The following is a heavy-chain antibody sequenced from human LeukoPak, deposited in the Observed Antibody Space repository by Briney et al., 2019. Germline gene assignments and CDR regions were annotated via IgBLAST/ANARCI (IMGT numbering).Heavy chain of an antibody. CDR1: GFSFSDSP. J-gene: IGHJ4*02. V-gene: IGHV3-73*01. Sequence: YPGGSLKLSCAASGFSFSDSPMHWVRHASGKGPEWVGRVRDRANSYATGYAASVEGRFTISRDDSENTAYLQMNSLIIEDTAVYYCTRQRPQTGTFDYWGQGVLVTVSS. CDR3: TRQRPQTGTFDY. D-gene: IGHD3-9*01. CDR2: VRDRANSYAT.